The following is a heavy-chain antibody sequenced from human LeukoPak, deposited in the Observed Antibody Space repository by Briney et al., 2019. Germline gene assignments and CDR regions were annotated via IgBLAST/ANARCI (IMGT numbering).Heavy chain of an antibody. D-gene: IGHD3-22*01. Sequence: PAGSLRLSCAASGVTFSSYSMSWTRQAPGKGLEWVSTISGSGDGTYYADSVKGRFTITRENSRNTVYLQMNRLSVDDTAVYYCAKELDDRSGFCSYHHWGQGTLVTVSS. V-gene: IGHV3-23*01. CDR1: GVTFSSYS. J-gene: IGHJ1*01. CDR2: ISGSGDGT. CDR3: AKELDDRSGFCSYHH.